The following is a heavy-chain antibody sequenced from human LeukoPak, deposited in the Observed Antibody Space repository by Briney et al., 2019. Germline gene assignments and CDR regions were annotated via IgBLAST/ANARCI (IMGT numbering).Heavy chain of an antibody. CDR1: GGSISSGDYY. J-gene: IGHJ3*02. CDR2: INHSGST. CDR3: ARVQLLGIAAALDAFDI. V-gene: IGHV4-39*07. D-gene: IGHD6-13*01. Sequence: PSETLSLTCTVSGGSISSGDYYWSWIRQPPGKGLEWIGEINHSGSTNYNPSLKSRVTISVDTSKNQFSLKLSSVTAADTAVYYCARVQLLGIAAALDAFDIWGQGTMVTVSS.